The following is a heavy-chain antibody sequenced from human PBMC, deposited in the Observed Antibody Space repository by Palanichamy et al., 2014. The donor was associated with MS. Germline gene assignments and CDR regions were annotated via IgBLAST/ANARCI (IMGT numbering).Heavy chain of an antibody. J-gene: IGHJ3*02. CDR2: IYYSGST. CDR3: ARGVKDLLYCSGDGCYSALDI. CDR1: GGSISSYY. D-gene: IGHD2-15*01. V-gene: IGHV4-59*01. Sequence: QVQLQESGPGLVKPSETLSLTCTVSGGSISSYYWSWIRQPPGKGLEWIGYIYYSGSTKYNPSLKSRVAISVDRSKNQFSLKLSSVTAADTAVYYCARGVKDLLYCSGDGCYSALDIWGQGTMVTVSS.